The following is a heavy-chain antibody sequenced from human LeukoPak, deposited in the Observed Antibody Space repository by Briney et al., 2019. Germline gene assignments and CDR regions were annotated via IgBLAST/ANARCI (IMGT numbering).Heavy chain of an antibody. V-gene: IGHV3-15*01. J-gene: IGHJ4*02. D-gene: IGHD5-18*01. CDR1: GFTFSNAW. CDR3: ARDLEGDSYGVDY. CDR2: IKSKTDCGST. Sequence: KAGGSLRLPCAASGFTFSNAWMSWVRQAPGKGLEWVGRIKSKTDCGSTDYAATVKGRFTISRDDSKNTLYLQMNSLKTTATDVYYCARDLEGDSYGVDYWGQGTLVTVSS.